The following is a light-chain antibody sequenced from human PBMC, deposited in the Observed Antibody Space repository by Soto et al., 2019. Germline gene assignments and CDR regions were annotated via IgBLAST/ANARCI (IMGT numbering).Light chain of an antibody. Sequence: DIPLTQSPPTLSASVGDRVTITCRASQSIRYYLAWYQQMPGKAPTLMIYGASSLQSGVPSRFSGSGSVTEFTLTISSLQPDDFATYFCQHHNSYSQTFGQETKVEVK. CDR1: QSIRYY. V-gene: IGKV1-5*01. J-gene: IGKJ1*01. CDR2: GAS. CDR3: QHHNSYSQT.